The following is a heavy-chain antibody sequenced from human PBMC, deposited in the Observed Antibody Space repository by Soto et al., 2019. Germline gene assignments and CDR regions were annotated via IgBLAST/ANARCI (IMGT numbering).Heavy chain of an antibody. J-gene: IGHJ4*02. CDR3: AKDPRDIVVVPAAEFDY. V-gene: IGHV3-23*01. CDR2: ISGSGGST. D-gene: IGHD2-2*01. Sequence: EVQLLESGGGLVQPGGSLRLSCAASGFTFSSYAMSWVRQAPGKGLEWVSAISGSGGSTYYADSVKGRFTISRDNSKNTLYLQMNSLRAEDTAVYYCAKDPRDIVVVPAAEFDYWGQGTLVTVSS. CDR1: GFTFSSYA.